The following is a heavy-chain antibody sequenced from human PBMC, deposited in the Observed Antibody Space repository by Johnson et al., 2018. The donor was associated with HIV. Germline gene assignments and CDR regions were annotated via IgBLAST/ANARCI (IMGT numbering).Heavy chain of an antibody. CDR3: ARVRQLGRGDAFDI. J-gene: IGHJ3*02. CDR2: ISYDGSNK. CDR1: GFTFRNYA. Sequence: QVQLVESGGGVVQPGGSLRLYCAASGFTFRNYAMHWVRQAPGKGLEWVAVISYDGSNKYYADSVKGRFTISRDNSKNTLYLQMNSLRAEDTAVYYCARVRQLGRGDAFDIWGQGTMVTVSS. D-gene: IGHD6-6*01. V-gene: IGHV3-30*19.